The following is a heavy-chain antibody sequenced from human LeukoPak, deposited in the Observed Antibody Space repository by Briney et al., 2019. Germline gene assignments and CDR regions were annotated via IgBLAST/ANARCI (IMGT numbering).Heavy chain of an antibody. CDR2: IYTSGST. D-gene: IGHD4-11*01. Sequence: SQTLSLTCTVSGGSISSGSYYWSWIRQPAGKGLEWIGRIYTSGSTNYNPSLKSRVTISVDTSKNQFSLKLSSVTAADTAVYYCARDDYSNYEGYYYYYMDVWGKGTTVIVSS. CDR3: ARDDYSNYEGYYYYYMDV. V-gene: IGHV4-61*02. CDR1: GGSISSGSYY. J-gene: IGHJ6*03.